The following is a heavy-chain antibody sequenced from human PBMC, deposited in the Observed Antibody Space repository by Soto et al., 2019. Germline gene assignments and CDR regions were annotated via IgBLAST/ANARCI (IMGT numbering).Heavy chain of an antibody. CDR3: ARGGRYSGYDYFVHYYYMDV. Sequence: GGSLRLSCAASGFTFSSNYMSWVRQAPGKGLEWVSVIYSGGSTYYADSLKGRFTICRDNSKNTLYLQMNSLRAEDTAVYYCARGGRYSGYDYFVHYYYMDVWGKGTTVTVSS. J-gene: IGHJ6*03. CDR2: IYSGGST. V-gene: IGHV3-66*01. D-gene: IGHD5-12*01. CDR1: GFTFSSNY.